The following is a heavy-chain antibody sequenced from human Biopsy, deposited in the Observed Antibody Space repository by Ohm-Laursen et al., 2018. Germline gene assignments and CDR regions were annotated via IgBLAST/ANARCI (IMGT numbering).Heavy chain of an antibody. CDR3: ARGMRSSGWPYFDS. Sequence: SETLSLTCTVSGDSLSSGPDNWSWIRQPPGQGLEYIGFIYSGGNTNYNPSLESRVTMPVDMPKNQFSLKLSSVTAADTAIYYCARGMRSSGWPYFDSWGQGTLVTVSS. V-gene: IGHV4-61*01. J-gene: IGHJ4*02. CDR2: IYSGGNT. D-gene: IGHD6-19*01. CDR1: GDSLSSGPDN.